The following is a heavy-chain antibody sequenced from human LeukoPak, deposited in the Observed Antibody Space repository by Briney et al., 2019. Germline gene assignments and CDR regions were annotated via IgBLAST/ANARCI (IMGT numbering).Heavy chain of an antibody. CDR3: ARDYYYDSSGYLAFDY. CDR2: IYYSGST. CDR1: GGSISSGDYY. Sequence: PSETLSLTCTVSGGSISSGDYYWSWIRQPPGKGLEWIGYIYYSGSTYYNPPLKSRVTISVDTSKNQFSLKLSSVTAADTAVYYCARDYYYDSSGYLAFDYWGQGTLVTVSS. V-gene: IGHV4-30-4*01. D-gene: IGHD3-22*01. J-gene: IGHJ4*02.